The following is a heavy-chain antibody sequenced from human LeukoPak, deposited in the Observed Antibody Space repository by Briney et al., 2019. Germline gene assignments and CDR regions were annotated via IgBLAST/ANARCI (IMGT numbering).Heavy chain of an antibody. CDR1: GYTFTSYW. J-gene: IGHJ5*02. D-gene: IGHD2-2*02. Sequence: GESLKISCKGSGYTFTSYWIAWVRQMPGKGLEWMGIIYPGDSDTRYSPSFQGQVTISADKSISTAYLQWSSLKASDTAMYFCARWGYTSLARFDPWGQGTLVTVSS. V-gene: IGHV5-51*01. CDR3: ARWGYTSLARFDP. CDR2: IYPGDSDT.